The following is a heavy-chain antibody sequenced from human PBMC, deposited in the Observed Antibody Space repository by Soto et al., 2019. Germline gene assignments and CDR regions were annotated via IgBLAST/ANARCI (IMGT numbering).Heavy chain of an antibody. Sequence: ASVKVSCKASGYTFTGYYMHWVRQAPGQGLEWMGWINPNSGGTNYAQKFQGRVTMTRDTSISTAYMELSRLRSDDTAVYYFARDMAHSPYYYGMDVWGQGTTVTVSS. CDR2: INPNSGGT. CDR1: GYTFTGYY. CDR3: ARDMAHSPYYYGMDV. V-gene: IGHV1-2*02. J-gene: IGHJ6*02.